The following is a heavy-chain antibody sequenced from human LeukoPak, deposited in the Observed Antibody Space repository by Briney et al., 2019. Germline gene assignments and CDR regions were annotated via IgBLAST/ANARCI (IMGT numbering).Heavy chain of an antibody. CDR2: ISPSGDIT. CDR1: GFTFSNHG. J-gene: IGHJ4*02. V-gene: IGHV3-23*01. D-gene: IGHD3-10*01. Sequence: GRTLRLSCAASGFTFSNHGMNWVRHAPGEGLEWVSGISPSGDITYYADSVKGRFTISRDNSKNTLYLEVISLTAEDTAVYYCAKDDAWLRFGEWSQGTLVTVSS. CDR3: AKDDAWLRFGE.